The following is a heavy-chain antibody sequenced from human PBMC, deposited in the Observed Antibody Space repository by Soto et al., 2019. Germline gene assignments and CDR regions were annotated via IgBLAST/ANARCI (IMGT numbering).Heavy chain of an antibody. CDR3: ARMTTVTTGLSY. D-gene: IGHD4-17*01. Sequence: SETLSLTCTVSGGSISSYYWNWIRQPPGKGLEWIGYIYYSGSTKYNPSLKSRVSISVDTSKNQFSLKLSSVTAADTAMYYCARMTTVTTGLSYWGQGTLVTVSS. V-gene: IGHV4-59*01. J-gene: IGHJ4*02. CDR1: GGSISSYY. CDR2: IYYSGST.